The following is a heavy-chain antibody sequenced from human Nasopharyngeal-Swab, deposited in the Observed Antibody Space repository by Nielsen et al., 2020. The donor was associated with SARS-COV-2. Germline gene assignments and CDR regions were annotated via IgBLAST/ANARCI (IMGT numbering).Heavy chain of an antibody. D-gene: IGHD6-19*01. CDR2: IWYDGSNK. CDR1: GFTFSSYG. CDR3: ARDKERAGYSSGWYGL. J-gene: IGHJ4*02. V-gene: IGHV3-33*01. Sequence: GGSLRLSCAASGFTFSSYGMRWVRQGPGRGLEWVAVIWYDGSNKYYADSVKGRFTISRDNSKNTLYLQMNSLRAEDTAVYYCARDKERAGYSSGWYGLGGQGTLVTVSS.